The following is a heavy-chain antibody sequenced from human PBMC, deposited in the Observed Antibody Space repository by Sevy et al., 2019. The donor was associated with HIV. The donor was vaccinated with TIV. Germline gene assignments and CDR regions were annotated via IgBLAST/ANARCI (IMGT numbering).Heavy chain of an antibody. Sequence: GGSLRLSCAASGFTFSSYSMNWVRQAPGKGLEWVSYISSSSSTIYYADSVKGRFTISRDNAKNSLYLQMNSLGDEDTAVYYCASSITMIVVGPLFFWGQGTLVTVSS. CDR2: ISSSSSTI. V-gene: IGHV3-48*02. CDR3: ASSITMIVVGPLFF. J-gene: IGHJ4*02. D-gene: IGHD3-22*01. CDR1: GFTFSSYS.